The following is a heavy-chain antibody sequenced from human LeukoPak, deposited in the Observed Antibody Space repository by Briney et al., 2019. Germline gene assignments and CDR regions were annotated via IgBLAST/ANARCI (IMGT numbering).Heavy chain of an antibody. V-gene: IGHV3-23*01. J-gene: IGHJ4*02. CDR2: ISGSGDNT. Sequence: GGSLRLSCAASGFTFSSYAISWVRQAPGKGLEWVSGISGSGDNTYYADSVKGRFTISRDNSKNTLYVQVNSLGTEDTAAYYCAKGSYYDSSGSFYFDYWDQGTLVTVSS. CDR3: AKGSYYDSSGSFYFDY. CDR1: GFTFSSYA. D-gene: IGHD3-22*01.